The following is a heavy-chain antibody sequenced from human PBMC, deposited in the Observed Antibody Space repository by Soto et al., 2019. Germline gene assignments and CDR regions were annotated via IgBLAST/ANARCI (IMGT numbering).Heavy chain of an antibody. CDR2: ISGSGGST. D-gene: IGHD5-12*01. Sequence: EVQLLESGGGLVQPGGSLRLSCAASGFTFSSYAMSWVRQAPGKGLEWVSAISGSGGSTYYADSVKGRFTISRDNSKNTLYLQMKCLRAEDTAVYYSANEHPHRPVAIYWGQGTLVTVFS. CDR3: ANEHPHRPVAIY. V-gene: IGHV3-23*01. CDR1: GFTFSSYA. J-gene: IGHJ4*02.